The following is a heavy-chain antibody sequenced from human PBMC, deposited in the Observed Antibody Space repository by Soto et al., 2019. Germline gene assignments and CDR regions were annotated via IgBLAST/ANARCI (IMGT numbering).Heavy chain of an antibody. CDR3: ARGDCTGAYCYSWPFNYGVDV. V-gene: IGHV3-33*08. D-gene: IGHD2-15*01. Sequence: QVQLVESGGGVVQPGGSLRLSCTTSGFTFNTYGMYWVRQAPGKGLEWVAIIWYDGSNKYYGDSVKGRFTISRDNSKNALSPQMNSLRSEDTALYYCARGDCTGAYCYSWPFNYGVDVWGQGTTVTVSS. CDR1: GFTFNTYG. CDR2: IWYDGSNK. J-gene: IGHJ6*02.